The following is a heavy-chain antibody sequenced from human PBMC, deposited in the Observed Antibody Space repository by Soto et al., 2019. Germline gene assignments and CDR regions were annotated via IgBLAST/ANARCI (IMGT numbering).Heavy chain of an antibody. D-gene: IGHD6-13*01. CDR2: IYYSGST. J-gene: IGHJ6*02. V-gene: IGHV4-31*03. CDR1: GGSISSGGYY. Sequence: SETLSLTCTVSGGSISSGGYYWSWIRQHPGKGLEWIGYIYYSGSTYYNPSLKSRVTISVDTSKNQFSLKLSSVTAADTAVYYCARANGIAADKSNYYFYGMDVWGQGTTVTVSS. CDR3: ARANGIAADKSNYYFYGMDV.